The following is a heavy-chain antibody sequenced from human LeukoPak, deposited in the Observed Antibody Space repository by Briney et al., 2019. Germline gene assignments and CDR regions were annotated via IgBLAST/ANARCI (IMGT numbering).Heavy chain of an antibody. CDR2: ISSSSSYI. CDR1: GFTFSSYS. D-gene: IGHD5-18*01. J-gene: IGHJ4*02. Sequence: GGSLRLSCAASGFTFSSYSMNWVRQAPGKGLEWVSSISSSSSYIYYADSMKGRFTISRDNAKNSLCLQMNSLRAEDTAVYYCASGGYSYGIFDYWGQGTLVTVSS. CDR3: ASGGYSYGIFDY. V-gene: IGHV3-21*01.